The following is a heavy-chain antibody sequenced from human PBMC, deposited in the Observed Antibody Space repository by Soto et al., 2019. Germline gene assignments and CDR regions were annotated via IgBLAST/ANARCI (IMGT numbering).Heavy chain of an antibody. CDR2: INHSAST. D-gene: IGHD4-17*01. Sequence: QVQLQQWGAGLLKPSETLSLTCAVYGGSFSGYYWSWIRQPPGKGLEWIGEINHSASTKYNPSLKSRVTISVDTSKNQFSLKLSSVTAADTAVYYCARGLYGDDYRYYYYYMDVWGKGTTVTVSS. CDR3: ARGLYGDDYRYYYYYMDV. V-gene: IGHV4-34*01. J-gene: IGHJ6*03. CDR1: GGSFSGYY.